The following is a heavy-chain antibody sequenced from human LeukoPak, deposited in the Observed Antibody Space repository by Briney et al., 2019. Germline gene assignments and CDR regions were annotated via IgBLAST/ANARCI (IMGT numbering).Heavy chain of an antibody. CDR3: AKVEAQWLPPVGDY. CDR2: IRYDGSNK. J-gene: IGHJ4*02. D-gene: IGHD5-12*01. CDR1: GFTFSSYG. V-gene: IGHV3-30*02. Sequence: GGSLRLSCAASGFTFSSYGMHWVRQAPGKGLEWVAFIRYDGSNKYYADSVKGRFTISRDNSKNTLYLQMNSLRAEDTAVYYCAKVEAQWLPPVGDYWGQGTLVTVSS.